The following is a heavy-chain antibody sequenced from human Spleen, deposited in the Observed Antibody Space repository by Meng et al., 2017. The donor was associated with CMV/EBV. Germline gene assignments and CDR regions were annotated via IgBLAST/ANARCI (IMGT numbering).Heavy chain of an antibody. Sequence: ASVKVSCKASGYTFTDYYLHWVRQAPGQGLEWMGWINPNSGGTNYAQKFRGRVTMTRDTSISTGHMELSRLRSDDTAVYYCAITSGSYFAYWGQGTLVTVSS. J-gene: IGHJ4*02. CDR2: INPNSGGT. V-gene: IGHV1-2*02. D-gene: IGHD1-26*01. CDR1: GYTFTDYY. CDR3: AITSGSYFAY.